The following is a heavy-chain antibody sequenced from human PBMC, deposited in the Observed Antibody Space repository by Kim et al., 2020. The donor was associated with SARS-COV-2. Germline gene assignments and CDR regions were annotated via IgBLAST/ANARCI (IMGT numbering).Heavy chain of an antibody. CDR1: GYTFTSYA. CDR2: ISTYNGST. CDR3: ARGMITFGGVLGY. V-gene: IGHV1-18*01. J-gene: IGHJ4*02. Sequence: ASVKVSCKASGYTFTSYAISWVRQAPGQGLEWMGWISTYNGSTKFAQKLQGRVTMTTDTSTSTAYMEVRSLRSDDTAVYYCARGMITFGGVLGYWGQGTLVTVSS. D-gene: IGHD3-16*01.